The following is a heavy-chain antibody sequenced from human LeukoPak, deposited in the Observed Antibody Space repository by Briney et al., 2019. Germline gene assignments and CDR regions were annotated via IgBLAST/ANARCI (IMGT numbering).Heavy chain of an antibody. CDR1: GGSFSGYY. CDR2: INHSGST. V-gene: IGHV4-34*01. CDR3: ARGGYRSRYS. Sequence: SETLSLTCAVYGGSFSGYYWSWIRQPPGKGLEWIGEINHSGSTNYNPSLKSRVTISVDTSKNQFSLKLSSVTAADTAVYYCARGGYRSRYSWGQGTLVTVSS. D-gene: IGHD5-12*01. J-gene: IGHJ4*02.